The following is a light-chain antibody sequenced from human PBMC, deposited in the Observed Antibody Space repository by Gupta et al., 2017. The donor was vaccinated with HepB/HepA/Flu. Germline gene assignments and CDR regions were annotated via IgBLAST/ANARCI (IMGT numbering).Light chain of an antibody. CDR2: SNN. CDR3: ATWDDSLNGWV. J-gene: IGLJ3*02. V-gene: IGLV1-44*01. Sequence: QSVVTQPPSASGTPGQRFTISCSGSNSNIGSNTVNWYQQLPGTAPKLLIYSNNLRPSGVPDRFSGSKSGTSASLAISGLQSEDEAHYFCATWDDSLNGWVFGGGTTVTVL. CDR1: NSNIGSNT.